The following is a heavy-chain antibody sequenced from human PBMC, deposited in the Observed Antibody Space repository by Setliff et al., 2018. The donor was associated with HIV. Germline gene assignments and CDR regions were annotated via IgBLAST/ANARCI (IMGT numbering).Heavy chain of an antibody. D-gene: IGHD3-16*01. CDR1: GYSIRSTYY. CDR3: VRHVGKFSSDARYYGVGWFDR. V-gene: IGHV4-38-2*02. CDR2: IYHRGNS. J-gene: IGHJ5*02. Sequence: SETLSLTCNVSGYSIRSTYYWGWIRQTPGKGLEWLGSIYHRGNSYYRPSLKSRVSISVDTSKNQFSLTLRSMSATDTAVYYCVRHVGKFSSDARYYGVGWFDRWGQGTLVTVSS.